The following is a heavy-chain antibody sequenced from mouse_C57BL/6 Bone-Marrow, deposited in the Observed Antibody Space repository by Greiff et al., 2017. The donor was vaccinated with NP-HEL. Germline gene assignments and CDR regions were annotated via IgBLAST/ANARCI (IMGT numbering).Heavy chain of an antibody. CDR3: TRGLTGKAY. D-gene: IGHD4-1*01. Sequence: EVHLVESGEGLVKPGGSLKLSCAPSGFTFSSYAMSWVRQTPEKRLEWVAYISSGGDYIYYADTVKGRFTISRDNARNTLYLQMSSLKSEDTAMYYCTRGLTGKAYWGQGTLVTVSA. CDR2: ISSGGDYI. J-gene: IGHJ3*01. CDR1: GFTFSSYA. V-gene: IGHV5-9-1*02.